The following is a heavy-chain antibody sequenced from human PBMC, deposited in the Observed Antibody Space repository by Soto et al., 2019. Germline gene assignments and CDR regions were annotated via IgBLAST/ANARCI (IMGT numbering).Heavy chain of an antibody. CDR3: ARDHAGAIIGTGFDY. J-gene: IGHJ4*02. D-gene: IGHD3-10*01. Sequence: QVQLQESGPRLVKPSETLSLTCTVSGGSINNYYWSWGRQPAGKGLEWIGRIYPGGITAYNPSLTGRVTRSVDTSKHQLSLKLTSVTAADTAVYYCARDHAGAIIGTGFDYWGQGTLVTVSS. CDR2: IYPGGIT. V-gene: IGHV4-4*07. CDR1: GGSINNYY.